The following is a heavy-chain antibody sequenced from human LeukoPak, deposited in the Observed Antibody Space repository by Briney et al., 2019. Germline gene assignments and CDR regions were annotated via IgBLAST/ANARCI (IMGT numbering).Heavy chain of an antibody. Sequence: GGSLRLSCAASGFTFSSYWMNWARQAPGKGLEWVASINHNGNVNYYVDSVKGRFTISRDNAKNSLYLQMSNLRAEDTAVCFCARGGGLDVWGQGATVTVSS. J-gene: IGHJ6*02. CDR2: INHNGNVN. V-gene: IGHV3-7*03. CDR3: ARGGGLDV. CDR1: GFTFSSYW. D-gene: IGHD3-16*01.